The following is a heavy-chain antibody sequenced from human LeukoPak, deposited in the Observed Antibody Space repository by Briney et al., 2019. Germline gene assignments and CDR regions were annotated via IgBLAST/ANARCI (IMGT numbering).Heavy chain of an antibody. CDR1: GFTFSSHW. J-gene: IGHJ4*02. V-gene: IGHV3-7*01. D-gene: IGHD3-22*01. CDR2: IKQDESDK. CDR3: ARHSNKYDYDSSGHYRSFDY. Sequence: PGGSLTLSCAASGFTFSSHWMSWVRQAPGKGLEWVANIKQDESDKYYVDSVKGRFTISRDNAKNSLYLRMNSLRAEDTAVYFCARHSNKYDYDSSGHYRSFDYWGQGTLVTVSS.